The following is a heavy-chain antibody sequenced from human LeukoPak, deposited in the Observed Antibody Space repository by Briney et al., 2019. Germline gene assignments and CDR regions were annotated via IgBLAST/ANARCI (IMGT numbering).Heavy chain of an antibody. D-gene: IGHD2-8*01. CDR1: GGTFSSYA. J-gene: IGHJ6*03. Sequence: ASVKVSCKASGGTFSSYAISWVRQAPGQGLEWMGGIIPILGTANYAQKFQGRVTITTDESTTTAYMELSSLRSEDTAVYYCARVVYANYYYYYMDVWGKGTTVTVSS. V-gene: IGHV1-69*05. CDR3: ARVVYANYYYYYMDV. CDR2: IIPILGTA.